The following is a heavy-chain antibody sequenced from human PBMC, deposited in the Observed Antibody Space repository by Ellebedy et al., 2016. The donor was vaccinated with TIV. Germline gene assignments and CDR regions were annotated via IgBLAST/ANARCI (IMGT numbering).Heavy chain of an antibody. D-gene: IGHD3-16*01. J-gene: IGHJ4*02. Sequence: GESLKISCAASGFTFSSYAMSWVRQAPGKGLEWVSTISHTGSRTYYADSVEGRFTISRDNSKKTLYLQMNSLRAEDTAVYYCAVGGYWGQGTLVTVSS. CDR3: AVGGY. CDR1: GFTFSSYA. CDR2: ISHTGSRT. V-gene: IGHV3-23*01.